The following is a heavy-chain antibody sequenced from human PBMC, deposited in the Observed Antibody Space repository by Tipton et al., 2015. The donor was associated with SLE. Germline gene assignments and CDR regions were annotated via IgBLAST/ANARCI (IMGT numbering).Heavy chain of an antibody. CDR2: IRSKDYGGTP. Sequence: SLRLSCSASGFTFGDFGMSWFRQAPGKGLEWVAFIRSKDYGGTPEYAASVRGRFIISRDDSKSIAYLQMNSLKTDDTAVYFCSRRDGWATEFDYWGQGTLVTVSS. J-gene: IGHJ4*02. V-gene: IGHV3-49*03. D-gene: IGHD5-24*01. CDR1: GFTFGDFG. CDR3: SRRDGWATEFDY.